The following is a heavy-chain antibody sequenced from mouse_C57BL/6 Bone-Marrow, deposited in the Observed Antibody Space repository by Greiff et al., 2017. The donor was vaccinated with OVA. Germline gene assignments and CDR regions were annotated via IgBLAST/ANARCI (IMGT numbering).Heavy chain of an antibody. Sequence: VQLQQPGAELVKPGASVKLSCKASGYTFTSYWMQWVKQRPGQGLEWIGEIDPSDSYTNYNQKFKGKATLTVDTSSSTAYMQLSSLTSEDSAVYYCAGYGNYEGFAYWGQGTLVTVSA. V-gene: IGHV1-50*01. D-gene: IGHD2-10*02. CDR1: GYTFTSYW. CDR3: AGYGNYEGFAY. J-gene: IGHJ3*01. CDR2: IDPSDSYT.